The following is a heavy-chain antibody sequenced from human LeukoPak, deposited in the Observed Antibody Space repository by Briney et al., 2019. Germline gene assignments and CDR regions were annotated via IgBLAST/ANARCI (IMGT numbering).Heavy chain of an antibody. V-gene: IGHV4-59*08. CDR1: GGSISSYH. Sequence: PSETLSLTCTVSGGSISSYHWNWIRQPPGKGLEWIGNIFYSGSTNYNPSLKSRVTISVDTSEKQISLKLSSVTAADTAVYYCAGRTDSPNSFDYWGQGTLVTVSS. J-gene: IGHJ4*02. CDR3: AGRTDSPNSFDY. CDR2: IFYSGST. D-gene: IGHD1-1*01.